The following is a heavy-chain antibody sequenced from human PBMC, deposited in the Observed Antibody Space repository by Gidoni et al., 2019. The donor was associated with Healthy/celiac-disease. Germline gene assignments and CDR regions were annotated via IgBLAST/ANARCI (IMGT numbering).Heavy chain of an antibody. CDR3: ARASIAAAHFDY. D-gene: IGHD6-13*01. J-gene: IGHJ4*02. Sequence: QVQLQESGPGLVKPSQTLSPTCTVSGGSISSGSYYWSWIRQPAGKGLEWIGRIYTSGSTNYNPSLKSRVTMSVDTSKNQFSLKLSSVTAADTAVYYCARASIAAAHFDYWGQGTLVTVSS. V-gene: IGHV4-61*02. CDR1: GGSISSGSYY. CDR2: IYTSGST.